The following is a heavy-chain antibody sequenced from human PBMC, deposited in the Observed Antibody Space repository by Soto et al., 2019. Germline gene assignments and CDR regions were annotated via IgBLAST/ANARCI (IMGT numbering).Heavy chain of an antibody. CDR2: INHSGGST. V-gene: IGHV1-46*03. CDR1: GYTFTSYY. D-gene: IGHD3-10*01. Sequence: QVQLVQSGAEVKKPGASVKVSCKASGYTFTSYYMHWVRQAPGQGLEWMGIINHSGGSTSYAQKFQGRVTMTRETSTSTVYMELSSLRSEDTAVYYSARDHRPTEYYFDYWGQGTLVTVSS. CDR3: ARDHRPTEYYFDY. J-gene: IGHJ4*02.